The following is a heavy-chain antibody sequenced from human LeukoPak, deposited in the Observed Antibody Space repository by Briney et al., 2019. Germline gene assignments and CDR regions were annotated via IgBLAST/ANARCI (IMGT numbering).Heavy chain of an antibody. D-gene: IGHD3-9*01. CDR1: GFTFSSYA. CDR2: ISGSGGST. Sequence: PGGSLRLSCAASGFTFSSYAMSWVRQAPGKGLEWVSAISGSGGSTYYADSVKGRFTISRDNSKTTLYLQMNSLRAEDTAIYYRATTYYDILTGMRGAFDIWGQGTMVTVSS. J-gene: IGHJ3*02. V-gene: IGHV3-23*01. CDR3: ATTYYDILTGMRGAFDI.